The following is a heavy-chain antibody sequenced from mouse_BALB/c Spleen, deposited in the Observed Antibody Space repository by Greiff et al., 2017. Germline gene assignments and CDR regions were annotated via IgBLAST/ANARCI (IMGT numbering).Heavy chain of an antibody. Sequence: QVQLKQSGAELVRPGVSVKISCKGSGYTFTDYAMHWVKQSHAKSLEWIGVISTYYGDASYNQKFKGKATMTVDKSSSTAYMELARLTSEDSAIYYCARGGVTTFDYWGQGTTLTVSS. CDR1: GYTFTDYA. V-gene: IGHV1S137*01. CDR3: ARGGVTTFDY. CDR2: ISTYYGDA. J-gene: IGHJ2*01. D-gene: IGHD2-2*01.